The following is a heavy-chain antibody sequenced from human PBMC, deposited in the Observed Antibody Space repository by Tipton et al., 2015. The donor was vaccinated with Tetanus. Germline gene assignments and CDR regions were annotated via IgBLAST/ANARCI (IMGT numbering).Heavy chain of an antibody. V-gene: IGHV4-30-4*01. Sequence: TLSLTCTVSVSSVRSGENYWSWLRQTPGKGLEWIGYIYYTGSTFYNPSLKSRVTMSIDTSKHQFSLKVTFVTAADTAVYYCARNRRAGGQGSCYPSVFDYWGQGTLVTVSS. D-gene: IGHD2-15*01. J-gene: IGHJ4*02. CDR2: IYYTGST. CDR3: ARNRRAGGQGSCYPSVFDY. CDR1: VSSVRSGENY.